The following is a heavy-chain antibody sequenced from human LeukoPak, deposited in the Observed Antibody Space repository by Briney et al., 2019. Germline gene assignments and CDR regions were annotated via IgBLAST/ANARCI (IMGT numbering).Heavy chain of an antibody. CDR3: AKDSSSWFFGAQDY. CDR2: ISWNSGSI. J-gene: IGHJ4*02. D-gene: IGHD6-13*01. V-gene: IGHV3-9*01. Sequence: GRSLRLSCAASGFTFEDYAMNWVRQAPGKGLEWVSGISWNSGSIAYADSVKGRFTISRDNAKDSLYLQMNSLRAEDTALYYCAKDSSSWFFGAQDYWSQGTLVTVSS. CDR1: GFTFEDYA.